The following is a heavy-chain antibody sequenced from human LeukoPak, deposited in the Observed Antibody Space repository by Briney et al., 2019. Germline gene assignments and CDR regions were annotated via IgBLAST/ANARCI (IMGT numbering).Heavy chain of an antibody. CDR2: IYYSGST. CDR1: SGSINSYY. Sequence: SETLSLTCTVSSGSINSYYWSWIRQPPGKGLEWIGYIYYSGSTIYNPSLKSRVTISVDTSRNQFSLRLRSVTAMDSAVYYCARAVTAGNTFDSWGQGTLVTVSS. J-gene: IGHJ4*02. CDR3: ARAVTAGNTFDS. V-gene: IGHV4-59*01. D-gene: IGHD2/OR15-2a*01.